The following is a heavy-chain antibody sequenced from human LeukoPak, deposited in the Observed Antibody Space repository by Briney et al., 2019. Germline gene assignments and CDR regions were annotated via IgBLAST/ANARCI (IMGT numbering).Heavy chain of an antibody. Sequence: PGGSLRLSCTASGFTFGDYAMSWVRQAPGKGLEWVGFIRSKAYGGTTEYAASVKGRFTISRDDSKSIAYLQMNSLKTEDTAVYYCNPSSTSDDYWGQGTLVTVSS. CDR1: GFTFGDYA. CDR3: NPSSTSDDY. J-gene: IGHJ4*02. V-gene: IGHV3-49*04. D-gene: IGHD2-2*01. CDR2: IRSKAYGGTT.